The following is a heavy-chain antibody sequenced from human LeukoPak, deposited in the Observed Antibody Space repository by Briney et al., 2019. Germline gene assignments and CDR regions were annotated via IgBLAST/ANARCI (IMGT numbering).Heavy chain of an antibody. D-gene: IGHD5-18*01. V-gene: IGHV1-46*01. Sequence: ASVKVSCKASGYTFTTYYIHWVRQAPGQGLEWMGIINPSIGTTTYAQKFQGRVTMTRDTSTSTVYMELSSLRSEDTAVYYCARDPGGYSYGYEEGRFDYWGQGTLVTVSS. CDR1: GYTFTTYY. CDR2: INPSIGTT. J-gene: IGHJ4*02. CDR3: ARDPGGYSYGYEEGRFDY.